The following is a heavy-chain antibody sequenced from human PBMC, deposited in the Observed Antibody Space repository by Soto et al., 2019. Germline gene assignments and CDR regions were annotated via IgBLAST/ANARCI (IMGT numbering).Heavy chain of an antibody. V-gene: IGHV1-18*01. CDR3: ARHHGTTTSVNWFDN. Sequence: QVHLVQSGVEVKTPGASVKVSCQASGYTFFTYDISWVRQAPGQGLEWMGWISTYSGDTKYAQKFQGRVTMTTDTSTTTAYLGLRSLRSDGTAVYYCARHHGTTTSVNWFDNWGQGTLVTVSS. J-gene: IGHJ5*02. CDR2: ISTYSGDT. D-gene: IGHD4-17*01. CDR1: GYTFFTYD.